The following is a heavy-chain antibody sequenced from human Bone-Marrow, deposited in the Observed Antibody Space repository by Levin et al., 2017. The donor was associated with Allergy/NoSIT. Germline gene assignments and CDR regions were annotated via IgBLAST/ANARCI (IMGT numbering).Heavy chain of an antibody. CDR1: GFTFSSYW. V-gene: IGHV3-7*01. J-gene: IGHJ6*02. Sequence: GGSLRLSCSSSGFTFSSYWMTWVRQAPGKGLEWVANIDQDGSEKYYVDSMKGRFFISRDNAKNSLYLEMRSLRAEDTAVYYCARDKGGYRLVSPGYYGLDVWSQGTTVTVSS. D-gene: IGHD5-18*01. CDR3: ARDKGGYRLVSPGYYGLDV. CDR2: IDQDGSEK.